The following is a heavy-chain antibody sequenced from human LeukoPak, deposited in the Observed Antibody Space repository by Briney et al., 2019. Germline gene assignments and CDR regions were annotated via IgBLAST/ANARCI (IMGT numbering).Heavy chain of an antibody. J-gene: IGHJ6*02. Sequence: GGSLRLSCTASGFSFSSYVMNWVRQAPGKGLEWVSGISGSGGSRYFADSVKGRFAISRDNSKNTVYLQMNSLRAEDTALYYCAKSHNWNDVYCYYGMDVWGQGTTVTVSS. CDR3: AKSHNWNDVYCYYGMDV. V-gene: IGHV3-23*01. D-gene: IGHD1-1*01. CDR1: GFSFSSYV. CDR2: ISGSGGSR.